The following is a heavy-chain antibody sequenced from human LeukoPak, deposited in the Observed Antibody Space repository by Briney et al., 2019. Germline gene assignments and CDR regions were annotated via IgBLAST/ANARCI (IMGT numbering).Heavy chain of an antibody. Sequence: SETLSLTCAVYGGSFSGYYWSWLRQPPGKGLEWIGEVNHSGGTNYNPSLKSRVTISVDTSENQFSLRLNSVTAADTAVYYCARRRNWNDVLDFWGRGTLVTVSS. V-gene: IGHV4-34*01. CDR3: ARRRNWNDVLDF. CDR1: GGSFSGYY. D-gene: IGHD1-1*01. J-gene: IGHJ4*02. CDR2: VNHSGGT.